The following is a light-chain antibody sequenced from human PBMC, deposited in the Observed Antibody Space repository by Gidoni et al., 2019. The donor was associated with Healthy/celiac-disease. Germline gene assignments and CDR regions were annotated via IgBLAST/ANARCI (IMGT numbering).Light chain of an antibody. Sequence: IQITQSPSSVSASVGDRVTITFLASQGISSWLAWYQQKKGKAPKLLIYAASSLQSGVPSRLRGSGSGTDFTLTISSLQPEELATYYWQQTNSFPRGFGGGTKVEIK. CDR2: AAS. CDR1: QGISSW. CDR3: QQTNSFPRG. V-gene: IGKV1-12*01. J-gene: IGKJ4*01.